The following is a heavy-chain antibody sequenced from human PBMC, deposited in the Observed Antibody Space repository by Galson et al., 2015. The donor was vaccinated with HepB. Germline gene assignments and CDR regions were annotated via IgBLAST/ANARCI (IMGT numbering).Heavy chain of an antibody. Sequence: SLRLSCAASGFTFSSYAMHWVRQAPGKGLEWVAVISYDGSNKYCADSVKGRFTISRDNSKNTLYLQMNSLRAEDTAVYYCARDREHGDYGRGMDVWGQGTTVTVSS. J-gene: IGHJ6*02. D-gene: IGHD4-17*01. CDR3: ARDREHGDYGRGMDV. CDR2: ISYDGSNK. V-gene: IGHV3-30-3*01. CDR1: GFTFSSYA.